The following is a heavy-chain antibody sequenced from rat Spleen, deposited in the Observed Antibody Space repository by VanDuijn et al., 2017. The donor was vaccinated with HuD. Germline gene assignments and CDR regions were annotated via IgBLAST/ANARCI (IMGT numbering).Heavy chain of an antibody. D-gene: IGHD1-4*01. J-gene: IGHJ3*01. CDR2: ISPSGATT. CDR3: ARVGTRVSRFAY. V-gene: IGHV5-19*01. CDR1: GFTLSDYA. Sequence: EVQLVESGGGLVQPGRSLKLSCAASGFTLSDYAMHWIRQAPTKGLEWVTSISPSGATTNYRDSVKGRFTISRDNARGTLYLQMDSLRSEDTATYYCARVGTRVSRFAYWGQGTLVTVSS.